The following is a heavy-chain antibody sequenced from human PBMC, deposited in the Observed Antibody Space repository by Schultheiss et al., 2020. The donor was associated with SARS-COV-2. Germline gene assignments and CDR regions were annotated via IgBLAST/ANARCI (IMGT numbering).Heavy chain of an antibody. V-gene: IGHV4-31*03. J-gene: IGHJ3*02. CDR3: ARDGGGGSYGVGAFDI. CDR1: GGSISSGGYY. CDR2: IYYSGST. D-gene: IGHD1-26*01. Sequence: SQTLSLTCTVSGGSISSGGYYWSWIRQHPGKGLEWIGYIYYSGSTYYNPSLKSRVTISVDTSKNQFSLKLSSVTAEDTAVYYCARDGGGGSYGVGAFDIWGQGTMVTVSS.